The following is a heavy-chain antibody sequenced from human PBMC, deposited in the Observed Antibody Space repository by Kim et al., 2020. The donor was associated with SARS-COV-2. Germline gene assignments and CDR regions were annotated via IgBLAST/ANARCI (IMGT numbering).Heavy chain of an antibody. D-gene: IGHD2-2*02. Sequence: SETLSLTCTVSGGSISSYYWSWIRQPPGKGLEWIGYIYYSGSTNYNPSLKSRVTISVDTSKNQFSLKLSSVTAADTAVYYCARASGALYDAFDIWGQGTMVTVSS. J-gene: IGHJ3*02. CDR2: IYYSGST. V-gene: IGHV4-59*01. CDR1: GGSISSYY. CDR3: ARASGALYDAFDI.